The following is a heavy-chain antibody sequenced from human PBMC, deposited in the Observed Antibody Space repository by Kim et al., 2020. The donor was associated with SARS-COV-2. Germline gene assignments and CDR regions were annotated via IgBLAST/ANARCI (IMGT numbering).Heavy chain of an antibody. D-gene: IGHD5-18*01. CDR3: ARHPKNPWIQLWEPFDY. CDR1: GGSISSSSYY. J-gene: IGHJ4*02. V-gene: IGHV4-39*01. CDR2: IYYSGST. Sequence: SETLSLTCTVSGGSISSSSYYWGWIRQPPGKGLEWIGSIYYSGSTYYNPSLKSRVTISVDTSKNQFSLKLSSVTAADTAVYYCARHPKNPWIQLWEPFDYWGQGTLVTVSS.